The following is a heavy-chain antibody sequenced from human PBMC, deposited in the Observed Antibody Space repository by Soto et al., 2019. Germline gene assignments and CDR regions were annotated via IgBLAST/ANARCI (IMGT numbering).Heavy chain of an antibody. Sequence: SETLSPTCAVYGGSFSGYYWSWIRQPPGKGLQWIGEINHSGSTNYNPSLKSRVTISVDTSKNQFSLTLSPVTAADTAVYYCARGRIVLVPATKYNWFDPWGQGTLVTVSS. CDR1: GGSFSGYY. CDR2: INHSGST. D-gene: IGHD2-2*01. V-gene: IGHV4-34*01. J-gene: IGHJ5*02. CDR3: ARGRIVLVPATKYNWFDP.